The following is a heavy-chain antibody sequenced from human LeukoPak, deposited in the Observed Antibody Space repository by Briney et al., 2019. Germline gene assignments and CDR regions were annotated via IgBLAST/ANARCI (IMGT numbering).Heavy chain of an antibody. CDR1: GGSISSYY. D-gene: IGHD5-24*01. CDR3: ARDIDGYNQGAFDY. J-gene: IGHJ4*02. V-gene: IGHV4-59*01. CDR2: IYYSGST. Sequence: PSETLSLTCTVSGGSISSYYWSWIRQPPGKGLEWIGYIYYSGSTNYNPSLKSRVTISVDTSKNQFSLKLSSVTAADTAVYYCARDIDGYNQGAFDYWGQGTLVTVSS.